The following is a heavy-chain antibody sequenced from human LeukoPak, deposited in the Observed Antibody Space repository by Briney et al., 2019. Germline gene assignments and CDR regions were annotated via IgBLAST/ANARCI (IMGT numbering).Heavy chain of an antibody. Sequence: GGSLRLSCAASGFTVSSDYMSWVRQAPGKGLEWVSVIYSGGSTYYADSVKGRFTISGDKSKNAVYLQMNSLRFEDTAMYYCARNWFDPWGQGTLVTVSS. CDR2: IYSGGST. CDR3: ARNWFDP. V-gene: IGHV3-53*05. CDR1: GFTVSSDY. J-gene: IGHJ5*02.